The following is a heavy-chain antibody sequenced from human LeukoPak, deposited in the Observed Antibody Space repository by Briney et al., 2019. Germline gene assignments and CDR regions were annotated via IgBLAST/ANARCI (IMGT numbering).Heavy chain of an antibody. J-gene: IGHJ4*02. CDR1: GYTFTSYG. CDR3: AREKYDSELPDY. D-gene: IGHD5-24*01. Sequence: ASVKVSCKASGYTFTSYGISWVRQAPGQGLEWMGWISAYNGNTNYAQKFQGRVTMTRDASISTVYMELSRLTSDDPAVYYCAREKYDSELPDYWGQGTLVTVSS. V-gene: IGHV1-18*01. CDR2: ISAYNGNT.